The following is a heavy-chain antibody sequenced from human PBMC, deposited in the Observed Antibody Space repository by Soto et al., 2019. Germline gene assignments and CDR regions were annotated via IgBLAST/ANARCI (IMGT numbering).Heavy chain of an antibody. CDR3: ARPRIAVSGIDAFDI. CDR2: ISTGTSYT. J-gene: IGHJ3*02. V-gene: IGHV3-11*03. CDR1: GFTFSDYY. D-gene: IGHD6-19*01. Sequence: PGGSLRLSCAASGFTFSDYYMSWIRQAPGTGLEWVSYISTGTSYTNYADSVKGRFTISRDNARNSLYLQMNSLRAEDTAIYYCARPRIAVSGIDAFDIWGQGTMVTVSS.